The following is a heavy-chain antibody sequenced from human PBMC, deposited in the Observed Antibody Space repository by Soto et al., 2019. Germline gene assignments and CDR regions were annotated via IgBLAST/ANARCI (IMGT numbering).Heavy chain of an antibody. CDR1: GDSVSSNSAA. D-gene: IGHD6-13*01. Sequence: PSQTLSLTCAISGDSVSSNSAAWNWIRQSTSRGLEWLGRTYYRSKWYNDYAVSVKSRITINPDTSKNQFSLQLNSVTPEDTAVYYYARGYSSSWYNWFDPWGQGTLVTVSS. CDR2: TYYRSKWYN. V-gene: IGHV6-1*01. CDR3: ARGYSSSWYNWFDP. J-gene: IGHJ5*02.